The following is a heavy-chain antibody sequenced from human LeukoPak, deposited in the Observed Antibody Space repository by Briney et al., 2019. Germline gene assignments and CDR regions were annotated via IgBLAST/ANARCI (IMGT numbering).Heavy chain of an antibody. CDR1: GYTFTSYD. V-gene: IGHV1-8*03. J-gene: IGHJ4*02. CDR3: ARERVGGGACFGELSPYFDY. CDR2: MNPNSGNT. Sequence: ASVKVSCKASGYTFTSYDINRVRQATGQGLECMGWMNPNSGNTGYAQKFQGRVTITRNTSISTAYMELSSLRSEDTAVYYCARERVGGGACFGELSPYFDYWGQGTLVTVSS. D-gene: IGHD3-10*01.